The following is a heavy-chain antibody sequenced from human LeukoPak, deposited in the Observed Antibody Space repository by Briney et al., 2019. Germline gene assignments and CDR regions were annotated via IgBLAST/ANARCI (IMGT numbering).Heavy chain of an antibody. CDR3: ARATLSNYYFNY. D-gene: IGHD1-1*01. V-gene: IGHV1-46*01. CDR2: INPSGGAT. Sequence: ASVTVSCMASGYIFTNYYMHWVRQAPEQGLEWVGIINPSGGATSYSQMLQGRVTLTRDTSTNTVYMELSNLRFEDTAVYFCARATLSNYYFNYWGQGTLVTVSS. J-gene: IGHJ4*02. CDR1: GYIFTNYY.